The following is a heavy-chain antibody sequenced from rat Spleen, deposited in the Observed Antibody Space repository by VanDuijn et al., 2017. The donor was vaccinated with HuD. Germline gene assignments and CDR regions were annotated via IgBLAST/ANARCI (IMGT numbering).Heavy chain of an antibody. CDR3: ARHSYGSYGWFAY. CDR1: GFTFSNYG. D-gene: IGHD1-8*01. V-gene: IGHV5-19*01. J-gene: IGHJ3*01. Sequence: EVQLVESGGGLVQPGRSLKLSCAASGFTFSNYGMHWIRQAPGKGLEWVATITHIGGITYYPDSVKGRFTISRDNAQNTLYLQMNSLRSEDTATYYCARHSYGSYGWFAYWGQGTLVTVSS. CDR2: ITHIGGIT.